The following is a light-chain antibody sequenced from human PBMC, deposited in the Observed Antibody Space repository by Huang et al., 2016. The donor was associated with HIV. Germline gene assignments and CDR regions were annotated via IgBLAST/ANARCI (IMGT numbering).Light chain of an antibody. J-gene: IGKJ2*01. V-gene: IGKV3-15*01. CDR1: QGIGNS. CDR3: QQYHEWPRS. Sequence: PGERATLSCRTSQGIGNSLAWYQLKPGQAPRLLISATFSRASDIPARFSGGGSEIDFTLTISGLQSEDSAVYYCQQYHEWPRSFGQGTKVEIK. CDR2: ATF.